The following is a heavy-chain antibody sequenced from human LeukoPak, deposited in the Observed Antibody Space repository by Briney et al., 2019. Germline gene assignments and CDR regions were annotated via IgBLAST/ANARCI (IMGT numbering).Heavy chain of an antibody. CDR1: GFTVSDTY. D-gene: IGHD6-19*01. CDR3: AGATKWLAHDF. J-gene: IGHJ4*02. CDR2: IFDAGRT. Sequence: GGSLRLSCAASGFTVSDTYMSWVRQAAGKGWEWVSTIFDAGRTTYGDSVKGRFTVSRDTYKNTLFLLMKSLRADDTAVYYCAGATKWLAHDFWGQGTLVTVSS. V-gene: IGHV3-53*01.